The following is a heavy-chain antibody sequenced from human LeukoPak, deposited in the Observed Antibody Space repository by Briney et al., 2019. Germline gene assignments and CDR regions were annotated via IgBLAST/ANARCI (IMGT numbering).Heavy chain of an antibody. CDR1: GYTFTGYY. Sequence: GASVKVSCKASGYTFTGYYMHWVRQAPGQGLEWMGWINPNSGGTNYAQKFQGRVTMTRDTSISTAYMELSRLRSDDTAVYYCARAENIVVVPDAIFDPWGQGTLVTVSS. CDR3: ARAENIVVVPDAIFDP. J-gene: IGHJ5*02. CDR2: INPNSGGT. V-gene: IGHV1-2*02. D-gene: IGHD2-2*02.